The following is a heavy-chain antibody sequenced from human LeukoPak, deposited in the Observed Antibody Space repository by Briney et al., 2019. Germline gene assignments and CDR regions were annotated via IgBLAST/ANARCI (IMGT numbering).Heavy chain of an antibody. CDR3: ARDVGYCTNGVCSYYYGMDV. D-gene: IGHD2-8*01. V-gene: IGHV1-18*01. Sequence: ASVKVSCKASDYTFTSYGISWVRQAPGQGLEWMGWISAYNGNTNYAQKLQGRVTMTTDTSTSTAYMELRSLRSDDTAVYYCARDVGYCTNGVCSYYYGMDVWGQGTTVTVSS. J-gene: IGHJ6*02. CDR2: ISAYNGNT. CDR1: DYTFTSYG.